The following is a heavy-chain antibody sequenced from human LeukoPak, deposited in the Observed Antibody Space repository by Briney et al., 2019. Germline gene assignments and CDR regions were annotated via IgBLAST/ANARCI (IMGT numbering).Heavy chain of an antibody. J-gene: IGHJ4*02. CDR2: IIPIFGTA. CDR3: ATGHRFGESARFQGNPFAY. D-gene: IGHD3-10*01. V-gene: IGHV1-69*05. Sequence: GSSVKVSCKASGGTFSSYAISWVRQAPGQGLEWMGGIIPIFGTANYAQKFQGRVTITTDESTSTAYMELSSLRSEDTAVYYCATGHRFGESARFQGNPFAYWGQGTLATVSS. CDR1: GGTFSSYA.